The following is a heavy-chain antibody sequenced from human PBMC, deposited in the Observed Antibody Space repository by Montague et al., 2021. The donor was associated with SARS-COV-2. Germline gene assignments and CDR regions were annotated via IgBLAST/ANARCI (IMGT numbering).Heavy chain of an antibody. CDR1: GGSISSGDFS. D-gene: IGHD6-19*01. CDR2: IFHTGTT. V-gene: IGHV4-30-2*01. Sequence: TLSLTCSVSGGSISSGDFSWSWIRQRPGKGLEWIGHIFHTGTTHYSPSLKSRVTISIYRSKSQFSLNLDSVTAADTAVYYCARLKVAPNGGWNWFDPWGQGILVTVSS. CDR3: ARLKVAPNGGWNWFDP. J-gene: IGHJ5*02.